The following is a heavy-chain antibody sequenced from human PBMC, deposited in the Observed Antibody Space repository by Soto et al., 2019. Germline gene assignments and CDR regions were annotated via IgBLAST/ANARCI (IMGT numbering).Heavy chain of an antibody. CDR3: ARGTWDLRFDP. D-gene: IGHD1-26*01. CDR1: GGSFSGYY. V-gene: IGHV4-34*01. Sequence: VQLQQWGAGLVKPSETLSLTCAVYGGSFSGYYWSWIRQPPGKGLEWIGEINHIGGANYDPSLNSRGIISLDTSKNQFTLRLSSVTAADTAVYYCARGTWDLRFDPWGQGTLVTVSS. CDR2: INHIGGA. J-gene: IGHJ5*02.